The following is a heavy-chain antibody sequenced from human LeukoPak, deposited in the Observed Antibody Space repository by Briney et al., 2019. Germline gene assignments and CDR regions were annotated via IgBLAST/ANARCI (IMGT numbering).Heavy chain of an antibody. J-gene: IGHJ4*02. CDR2: IYHSGST. CDR3: ARGRGYSYGAVDY. D-gene: IGHD5-18*01. Sequence: PSETLSLTCAVSGGSISSGGYSWSWIRQPPGKGLEWIGYIYHSGSTYYNPSLKSRATISVDRSKNQFSLKLSSVTAADTAVYYCARGRGYSYGAVDYWGQGTLVTVSS. V-gene: IGHV4-30-2*01. CDR1: GGSISSGGYS.